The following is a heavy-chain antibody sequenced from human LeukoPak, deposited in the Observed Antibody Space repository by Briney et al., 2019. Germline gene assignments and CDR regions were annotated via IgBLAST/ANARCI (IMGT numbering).Heavy chain of an antibody. Sequence: GGSLRLSCSASGFTFSSYAMSWVRQGAGQGLEWVSGISRSASNTYYADSVKGRFTMSRDNSKNTLYMQINSLRAEDTAVYYCAKERRGTLYVEFEIWGQGTLVAVSS. V-gene: IGHV3-23*01. CDR2: ISRSASNT. CDR1: GFTFSSYA. D-gene: IGHD2-8*01. J-gene: IGHJ4*01. CDR3: AKERRGTLYVEFEI.